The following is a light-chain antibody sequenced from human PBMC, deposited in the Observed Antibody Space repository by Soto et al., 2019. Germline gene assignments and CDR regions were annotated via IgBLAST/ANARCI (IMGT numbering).Light chain of an antibody. Sequence: EIVMTQSPATLSVSPGERATLSCRASQSGSSNLACYQQKPCHAPRLLIYGASTRATGIPARFSGSGSGTEFTLTISSLQSEDVAVYYCQQYNNWPWTFGKGTKVAIK. CDR3: QQYNNWPWT. J-gene: IGKJ1*01. CDR1: QSGSSN. V-gene: IGKV3-15*01. CDR2: GAS.